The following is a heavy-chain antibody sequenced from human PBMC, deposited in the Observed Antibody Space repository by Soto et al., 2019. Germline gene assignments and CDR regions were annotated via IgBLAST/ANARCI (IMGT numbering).Heavy chain of an antibody. Sequence: GASVKVSCQASGYTFTSYDINWVRQATGQGLEWMGWMNPNSGHTGYAQKFQGRVTMTTITSITTAYMELSSLGSDDTAVYYCARANSGPDYWGQGTLVTVSS. CDR1: GYTFTSYD. V-gene: IGHV1-8*01. CDR2: MNPNSGHT. CDR3: ARANSGPDY. J-gene: IGHJ4*02.